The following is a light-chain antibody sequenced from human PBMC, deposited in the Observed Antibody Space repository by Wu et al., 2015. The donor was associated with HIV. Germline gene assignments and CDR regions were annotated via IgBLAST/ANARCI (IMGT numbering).Light chain of an antibody. CDR1: QSVSSNF. J-gene: IGKJ2*01. CDR3: QHYGGSPPVT. Sequence: EIVMTQSPATLSVSPGERATLSCRASQSVSSNFLAWYQQKPGQAPRLLIFGASRRATGIPGRFSGSGSGTDFTLTISGLEPEDFAVYYCQHYGGSPPVTFGQGTKLEIK. V-gene: IGKV3-20*01. CDR2: GAS.